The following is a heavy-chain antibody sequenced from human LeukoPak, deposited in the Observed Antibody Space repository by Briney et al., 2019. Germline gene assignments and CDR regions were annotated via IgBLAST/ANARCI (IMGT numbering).Heavy chain of an antibody. J-gene: IGHJ3*02. CDR3: AALWFGGNAFDI. CDR1: GFTFTSSA. CDR2: IVVGSGNT. D-gene: IGHD3-10*01. V-gene: IGHV1-58*01. Sequence: SVKVSCKASGFTFTSSAVQWVRQARGQRLEWIEWIVVGSGNTNYAQKFQERVTITRDMSTSTAYMELSSLRSEDTAVYYCAALWFGGNAFDIWGQGTMVTVSS.